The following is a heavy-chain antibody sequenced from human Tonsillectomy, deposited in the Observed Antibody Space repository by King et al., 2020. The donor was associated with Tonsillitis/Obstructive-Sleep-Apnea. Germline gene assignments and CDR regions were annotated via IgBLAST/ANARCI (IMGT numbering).Heavy chain of an antibody. D-gene: IGHD6-13*01. V-gene: IGHV3-30*04. CDR2: ISHDGSKK. CDR3: AGDQEQQQVPGFFDY. J-gene: IGHJ4*02. CDR1: GFTLNNYT. Sequence: VQLVESGGGVVQPGRSLRLSCVGSGFTLNNYTLQWVRQAPGRGLEWVAVISHDGSKKYYTDSVKGRFTISRDNSKNKVYLQMNSLGAEDTAVYYCAGDQEQQQVPGFFDYWGQGTLVTVSS.